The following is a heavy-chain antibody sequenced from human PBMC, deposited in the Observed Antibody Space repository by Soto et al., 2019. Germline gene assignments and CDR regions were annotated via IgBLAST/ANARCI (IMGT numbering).Heavy chain of an antibody. CDR1: GFTFSNYG. CDR2: VGYDGRDK. J-gene: IGHJ4*02. D-gene: IGHD4-17*01. V-gene: IGHV3-33*01. CDR3: ATAGEDGDKAGYIDS. Sequence: QVQVVESGGDVVQPGRSLTLSCAASGFTFSNYGIHWVRQAPGKGLEWVAFVGYDGRDKFYTDSVKGRFLISRDNSRNTVSLQMNSVRAEDTAVYYCATAGEDGDKAGYIDSWGQGTLVTVSS.